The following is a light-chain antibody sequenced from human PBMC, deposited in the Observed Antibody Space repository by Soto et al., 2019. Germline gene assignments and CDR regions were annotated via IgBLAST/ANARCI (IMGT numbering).Light chain of an antibody. V-gene: IGLV1-47*01. CDR1: SSNIGSNY. CDR3: AAWDDSLSGVV. Sequence: QAVVTQPPSASGTPGQRVTISCSGSSSNIGSNYVYWYQQLPGTATKLLISRNNQRPSGVPDRLSGSKSGTSASLAISGLRSEDEADYYCAAWDDSLSGVVFGGGTKLTVL. CDR2: RNN. J-gene: IGLJ3*02.